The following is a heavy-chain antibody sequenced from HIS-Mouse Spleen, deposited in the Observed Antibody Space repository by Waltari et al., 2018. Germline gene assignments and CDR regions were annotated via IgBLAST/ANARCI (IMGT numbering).Heavy chain of an antibody. Sequence: QVQLVQSGAEVKKPGPSVKVSCKASGYTFTGYYIPWVRQAPGQGLEWMGWINPNSGGTNYAQKFQGRVTMTRDTSISTAYMELSRLRSDDTAVYYFATRGITIFGVVDYWGQGTLVTVSS. CDR2: INPNSGGT. D-gene: IGHD3-3*01. CDR1: GYTFTGYY. V-gene: IGHV1-2*02. J-gene: IGHJ4*02. CDR3: ATRGITIFGVVDY.